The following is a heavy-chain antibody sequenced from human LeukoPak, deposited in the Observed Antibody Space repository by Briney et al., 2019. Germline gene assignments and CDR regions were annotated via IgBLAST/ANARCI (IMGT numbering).Heavy chain of an antibody. J-gene: IGHJ4*02. D-gene: IGHD4-17*01. CDR2: IYSGGST. Sequence: PGGSLRLSCAASGFTVSSNYMSWVRQAPGKGLEWVSVIYSGGSTYYADSVKGRFTISRDNSKNTLYLQMNSLRAEDTAVYYCAKAPYGDYPDAPDYWGQGTLVTVSS. V-gene: IGHV3-53*01. CDR3: AKAPYGDYPDAPDY. CDR1: GFTVSSNY.